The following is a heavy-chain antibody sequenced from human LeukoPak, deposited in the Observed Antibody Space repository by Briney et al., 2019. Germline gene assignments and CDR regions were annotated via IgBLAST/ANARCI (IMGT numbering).Heavy chain of an antibody. CDR2: ISSSSSYI. CDR1: GFTFSSYE. Sequence: GGSLRLSCAASGFTFSSYEMNWVRQAPGKGLEWVSSISSSSSYIYYADSVKGRFTISRDNAKNSLYLQMNSLRAEDTAVYYCARDLYYDSSGWSYYFDYWGQGTLVTVSS. V-gene: IGHV3-21*01. CDR3: ARDLYYDSSGWSYYFDY. J-gene: IGHJ4*02. D-gene: IGHD3-22*01.